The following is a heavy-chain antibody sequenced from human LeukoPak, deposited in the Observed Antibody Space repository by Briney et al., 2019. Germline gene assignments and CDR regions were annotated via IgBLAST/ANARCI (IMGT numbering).Heavy chain of an antibody. J-gene: IGHJ6*02. V-gene: IGHV1-2*03. CDR3: ARDPITFGGVIVIPEILGMDV. Sequence: LGASVKVSCKASGYTFTGYYMHWVRQAPGQGLEWMGWINPSSGGTNYAQKFQGRVTMTRDTSITTAYMELSRLRSDDTAVYYCARDPITFGGVIVIPEILGMDVWGQGTTVTVSS. D-gene: IGHD3-16*02. CDR1: GYTFTGYY. CDR2: INPSSGGT.